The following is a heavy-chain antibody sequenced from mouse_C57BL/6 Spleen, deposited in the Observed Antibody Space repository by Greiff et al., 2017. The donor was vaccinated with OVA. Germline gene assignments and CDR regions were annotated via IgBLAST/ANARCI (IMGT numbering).Heavy chain of an antibody. D-gene: IGHD2-4*01. CDR3: ARSDDYDGWFAY. CDR2: INPGSGGT. CDR1: GYAFTNYL. V-gene: IGHV1-54*01. J-gene: IGHJ3*01. Sequence: VQLQQSGAELVRPGTSVKVSCKASGYAFTNYLIEWVKQRPGQGLEWIGVINPGSGGTNYNEKFKGKATLTADTSSSTAYMQLSSLTSEDSSVYFCARSDDYDGWFAYWGQGTLVTVSA.